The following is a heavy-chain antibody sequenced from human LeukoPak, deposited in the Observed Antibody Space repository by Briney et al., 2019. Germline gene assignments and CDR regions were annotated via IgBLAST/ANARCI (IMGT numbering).Heavy chain of an antibody. CDR3: ARDLGTGSTNYFDY. D-gene: IGHD2-2*01. Sequence: NPGGSLRLSCAASGFTFSDYYMSWIRQAPGKGLEWVSYISSSSSYTNYAASVKGRFTISRDNAENSLYLQMNSLRAEDTAVYYCARDLGTGSTNYFDYWGQGTLVTVSS. J-gene: IGHJ4*02. CDR1: GFTFSDYY. V-gene: IGHV3-11*06. CDR2: ISSSSSYT.